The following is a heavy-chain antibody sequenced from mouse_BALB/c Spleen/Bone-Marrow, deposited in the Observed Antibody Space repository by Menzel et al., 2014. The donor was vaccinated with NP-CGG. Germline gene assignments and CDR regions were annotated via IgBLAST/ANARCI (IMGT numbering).Heavy chain of an antibody. Sequence: QVQLQQSGAELVRPGTSVKVPCKASGYAFTNYLIEWVKQRPGQGLEWIGVINPGSGGTNYNEKFKAKATLTADESSSTAYMQLSSLTSDDSAVYFCARCLTGTSAMDYWGQGTSVTVSS. V-gene: IGHV1-54*01. CDR2: INPGSGGT. D-gene: IGHD4-1*01. J-gene: IGHJ4*01. CDR1: GYAFTNYL. CDR3: ARCLTGTSAMDY.